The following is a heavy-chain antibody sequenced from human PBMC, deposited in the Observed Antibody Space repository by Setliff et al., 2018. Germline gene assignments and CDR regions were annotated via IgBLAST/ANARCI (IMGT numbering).Heavy chain of an antibody. CDR1: GYSFISYY. V-gene: IGHV1-18*04. CDR2: VSDNNGNT. CDR3: ARIGPSNWGIRGYNWLDP. Sequence: ASVKVSCKTSGYSFISYYMYWVRQAPGQGLEWMGWVSDNNGNTNYAKSFQGRVTMNTDTSTSTGYMELSSLTSEDTAMYFCARIGPSNWGIRGYNWLDPWGQGTLVTVSS. J-gene: IGHJ5*02. D-gene: IGHD3-10*01.